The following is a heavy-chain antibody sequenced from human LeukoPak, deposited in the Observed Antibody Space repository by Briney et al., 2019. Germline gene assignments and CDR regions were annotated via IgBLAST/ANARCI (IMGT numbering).Heavy chain of an antibody. CDR2: INHSGST. Sequence: SETLSLTCAVYGGSFSGYYWSWIRQPPGKGLEWIGEINHSGSTNYNPSLKSRVTISVDTSKNQFSLKLSSVTAADTAVYYCARSDYYGSGSYDPPFDYWGQGTLVTVSS. CDR3: ARSDYYGSGSYDPPFDY. J-gene: IGHJ4*02. D-gene: IGHD3-10*01. V-gene: IGHV4-34*01. CDR1: GGSFSGYY.